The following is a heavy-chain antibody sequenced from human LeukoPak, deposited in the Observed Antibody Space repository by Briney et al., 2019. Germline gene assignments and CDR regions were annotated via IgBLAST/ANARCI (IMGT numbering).Heavy chain of an antibody. CDR2: ISSSGSTI. CDR1: GFTFSSYE. V-gene: IGHV3-48*03. D-gene: IGHD3-22*01. CDR3: ARGPNYYDSSGYYY. Sequence: GGSLRLSCAASGFTFSSYEMNWVRQAPGKGLEWVSYISSSGSTIYYADSVKGRFTISRDNAKNSLYLQMNSPRAEDTAVYYCARGPNYYDSSGYYYWGQGTLVTVSS. J-gene: IGHJ4*02.